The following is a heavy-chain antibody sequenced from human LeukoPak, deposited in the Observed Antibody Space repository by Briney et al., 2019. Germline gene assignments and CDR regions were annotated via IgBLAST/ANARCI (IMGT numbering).Heavy chain of an antibody. D-gene: IGHD3-22*01. CDR3: ASQYYYDSRRRWYYYYYMDV. V-gene: IGHV3-21*01. J-gene: IGHJ6*03. CDR1: GFTFSSYD. CDR2: ISSSSSYI. Sequence: GGSLRLSCAASGFTFSSYDMTWVRQAPGRGLEWVSSISSSSSYIYYADSVKGRFTISRDNAKNSLYLQMNSLRVEDTAVYYCASQYYYDSRRRWYYYYYMDVWGKGTTVTVSS.